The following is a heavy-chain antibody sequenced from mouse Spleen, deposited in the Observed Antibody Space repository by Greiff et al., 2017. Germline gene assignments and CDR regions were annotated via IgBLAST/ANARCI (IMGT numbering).Heavy chain of an antibody. Sequence: VQLQQSGPELVKPGASVKISCKASGYSFTGYSMNWVKQSPEKSLEWIGEINPSTGGTTYNQKFKAKATLTVDKSSSTAYMQLNSLTSEDSAFYYCARGDSSYWFDYWGQGTLVTVSA. CDR2: INPSTGGT. V-gene: IGHV1-42*01. CDR3: ARGDSSYWFDY. J-gene: IGHJ3*01. CDR1: GYSFTGYS.